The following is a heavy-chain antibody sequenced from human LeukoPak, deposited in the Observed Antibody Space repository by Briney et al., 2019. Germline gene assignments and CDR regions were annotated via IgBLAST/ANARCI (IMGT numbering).Heavy chain of an antibody. D-gene: IGHD3-22*01. V-gene: IGHV1-2*02. J-gene: IGHJ4*02. Sequence: ASVKVSCKASGYTFTGYYMHWVRQAPGQGLEWMGWINPNSGGTNYAQKFQGRVTMTRDTSISTAYMELSRLRSDDTAVYYCARGDSSGYYTLDYWGQGTLATVSS. CDR2: INPNSGGT. CDR1: GYTFTGYY. CDR3: ARGDSSGYYTLDY.